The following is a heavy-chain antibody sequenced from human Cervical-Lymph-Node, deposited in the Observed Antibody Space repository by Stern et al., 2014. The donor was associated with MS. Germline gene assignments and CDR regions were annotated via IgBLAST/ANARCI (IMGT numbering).Heavy chain of an antibody. V-gene: IGHV1-2*06. J-gene: IGHJ4*02. CDR2: INPNSGGT. Sequence: EQLAESGAEVKKPGASVKGSCKASGYTFTGYYMHWVRQAPGQGREWMGRINPNSGGTNYAQKFQGRVTMTRDTSISTAYMELSRLRSDDTAVYYCAKEAAMAVAGTGVDYWGQGTLVTVSS. CDR3: AKEAAMAVAGTGVDY. CDR1: GYTFTGYY. D-gene: IGHD6-19*01.